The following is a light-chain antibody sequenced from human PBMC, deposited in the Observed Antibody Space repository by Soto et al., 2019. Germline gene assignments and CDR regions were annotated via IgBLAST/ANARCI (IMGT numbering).Light chain of an antibody. Sequence: IMMKHSPATLSVTPGERATLSCRASQSVSSNLAWYQQKPGQAPRLLIYGASTRATGIPARFSGSGSGTEFTLTISSLQSEDFAVYYCQQYNIWPFTFGPGTIVDIK. CDR3: QQYNIWPFT. CDR1: QSVSSN. J-gene: IGKJ3*01. CDR2: GAS. V-gene: IGKV3-15*01.